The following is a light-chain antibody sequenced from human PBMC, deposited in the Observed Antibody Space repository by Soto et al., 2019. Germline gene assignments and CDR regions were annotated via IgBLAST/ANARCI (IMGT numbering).Light chain of an antibody. CDR2: EAF. Sequence: QSALTQPASVSGSPGQSITISCTGTSSDVGGYNYVSWYQQHPGKVPKLIIYEAFRRPSGISNRFSGSKSGNTASLTISGLQAEDEAYYYGCSYTTTSTYVFGGGTKLTVL. V-gene: IGLV2-14*01. CDR3: CSYTTTSTYV. J-gene: IGLJ2*01. CDR1: SSDVGGYNY.